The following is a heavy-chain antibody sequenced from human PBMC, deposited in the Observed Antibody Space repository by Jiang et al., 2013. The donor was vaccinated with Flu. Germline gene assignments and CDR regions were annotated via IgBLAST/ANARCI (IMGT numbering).Heavy chain of an antibody. J-gene: IGHJ4*02. CDR1: GYSLPATG. CDR2: IDPSDSYT. CDR3: ARHYTSGWVGEDY. Sequence: SGAEVKKPGESLRISCTGSGYSLPATGSAGCARCPERPGVDGRIDPSDSYTSYSPSFQGHVTISADKSISTAYLQWSSLKASDTAMYYCARHYTSGWVGEDYWGQGTLVTVSS. V-gene: IGHV5-10-1*03. D-gene: IGHD6-19*01.